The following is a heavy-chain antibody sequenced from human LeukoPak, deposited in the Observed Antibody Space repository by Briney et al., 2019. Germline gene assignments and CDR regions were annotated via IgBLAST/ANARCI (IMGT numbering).Heavy chain of an antibody. CDR3: AELGITMIGGV. V-gene: IGHV3-21*01. Sequence: GGSLRLSCAASGFTFSSYSMNWVRQAPGKGLEWVSSISSSSSYIHYADSVRGRFTISRDNAKNSLFLQMNSLRAEDTAVYYCAELGITMIGGVWGKGTTVTISS. D-gene: IGHD3-10*02. J-gene: IGHJ6*04. CDR2: ISSSSSYI. CDR1: GFTFSSYS.